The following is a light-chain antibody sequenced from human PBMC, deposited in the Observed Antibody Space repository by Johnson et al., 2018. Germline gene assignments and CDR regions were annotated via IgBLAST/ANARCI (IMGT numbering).Light chain of an antibody. J-gene: IGLJ1*01. CDR1: SSNIGNNY. V-gene: IGLV1-51*02. CDR2: ENN. Sequence: QSVLTQPPSVSAAPGQKVTISCSGSSSNIGNNYVSWYQQLPGTAPKLLIYENNKRPSGIPDRFSGSKSGTSGTLGITGLQTGDEADYYCGTWDSSLSAVNVFGTGTKVPVL. CDR3: GTWDSSLSAVNV.